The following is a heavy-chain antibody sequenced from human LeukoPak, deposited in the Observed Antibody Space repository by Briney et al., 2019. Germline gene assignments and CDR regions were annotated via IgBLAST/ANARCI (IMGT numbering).Heavy chain of an antibody. CDR3: ARGGGLDV. CDR1: GFPFSSYW. V-gene: IGHV3-7*03. CDR2: INHNGNVI. D-gene: IGHD3-16*01. Sequence: GGTLQLSCAASGFPFSSYWMNWARQAPGKGLQWVARINHNGNVIYYVDSVKGRFTICRDNAKNSLYLHMSKLRAEDTAVYFCARGGGLDVGGKGATVTVSP. J-gene: IGHJ6*04.